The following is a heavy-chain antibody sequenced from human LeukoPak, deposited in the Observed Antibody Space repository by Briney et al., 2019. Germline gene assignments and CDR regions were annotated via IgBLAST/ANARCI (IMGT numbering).Heavy chain of an antibody. CDR1: GFTFSSYR. CDR2: ISSSSSYI. CDR3: ARGGVDYYGSGTYYLMYYFDS. J-gene: IGHJ4*02. Sequence: GGSLRLSCAASGFTFSSYRMNWVRQAPGKGLEWVSSISSSSSYIYYTDSLKGRFTISREDPHNTLYLQMNSLRAEDTAVYFCARGGVDYYGSGTYYLMYYFDSWGQGALVTVSS. V-gene: IGHV3-21*04. D-gene: IGHD3-10*01.